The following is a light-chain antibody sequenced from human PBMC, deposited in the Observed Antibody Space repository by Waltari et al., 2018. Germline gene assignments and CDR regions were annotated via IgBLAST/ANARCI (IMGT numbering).Light chain of an antibody. CDR1: QSINNY. CDR2: ATY. CDR3: HQYHVPPLT. V-gene: IGKV1-39*01. J-gene: IGKJ5*01. Sequence: DILMTQSPSYLSASVGDTVTITCRARQSINNYLTWYHQKPGKAPILLIYATYTLQSGVPSRFSGSGSGTDFTLTISSLQAEDVAVYYCHQYHVPPLTFGQGTRLEIK.